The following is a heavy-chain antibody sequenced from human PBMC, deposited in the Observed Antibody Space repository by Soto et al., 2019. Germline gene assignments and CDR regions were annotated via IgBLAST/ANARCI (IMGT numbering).Heavy chain of an antibody. CDR2: IIPYYNTL. CDR1: AGTFNSYA. Sequence: QAQVVQSGAEVRKPGSSVKLSCKASAGTFNSYAIAWVRHAPGQGLEWMGGIIPYYNTLNYAQKFQDRVTITADDSTNTVYMELSSLRSDDTAVYFCASGAIRWCPYFFDSWAQGTLVTVSS. V-gene: IGHV1-69*01. CDR3: ASGAIRWCPYFFDS. D-gene: IGHD2-8*02. J-gene: IGHJ4*02.